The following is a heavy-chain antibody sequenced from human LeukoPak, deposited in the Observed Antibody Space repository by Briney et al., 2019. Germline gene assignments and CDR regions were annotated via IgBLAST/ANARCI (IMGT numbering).Heavy chain of an antibody. D-gene: IGHD6-19*01. CDR2: IIPILGIA. J-gene: IGHJ4*02. CDR3: ARDLGYSSGWYYFDC. CDR1: GGTFSSYA. Sequence: ASVKVSCKASGGTFSSYAISWVRQAPGQGLEWMGRIIPILGIANYAQKFQGRVTITADKSTSTAYMELSSLRSEDMAVYYCARDLGYSSGWYYFDCWGQGTLVAVSS. V-gene: IGHV1-69*04.